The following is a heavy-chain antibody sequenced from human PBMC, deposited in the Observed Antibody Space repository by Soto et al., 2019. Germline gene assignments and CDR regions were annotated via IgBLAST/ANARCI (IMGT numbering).Heavy chain of an antibody. D-gene: IGHD3-9*01. CDR3: ARHNGDYDILTGSRQYYYYGMDV. J-gene: IGHJ6*02. CDR1: GYSFTSYW. V-gene: IGHV5-51*01. Sequence: GESLKISCKGSGYSFTSYWIGWVRQMPGKGLEWMGIIYPGDSDTRYSPSFQGQVTISADKSISTAYLQWSSLKASDTAMHYCARHNGDYDILTGSRQYYYYGMDVWGQGTTVTVSS. CDR2: IYPGDSDT.